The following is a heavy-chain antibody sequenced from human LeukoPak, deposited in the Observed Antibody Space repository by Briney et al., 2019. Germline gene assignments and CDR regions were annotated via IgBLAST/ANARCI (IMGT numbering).Heavy chain of an antibody. D-gene: IGHD3-22*01. Sequence: ASVKVSRKVSGYTLTELSMHWVRQAPGKGLEWMGGFDPEDGETIYAQKFQGRVTMTEDTSTDTAYMELSSLRSEDTAVYYCATYPRQRFYDSSGFFDYWGQGTLVTVSS. CDR2: FDPEDGET. J-gene: IGHJ4*02. V-gene: IGHV1-24*01. CDR3: ATYPRQRFYDSSGFFDY. CDR1: GYTLTELS.